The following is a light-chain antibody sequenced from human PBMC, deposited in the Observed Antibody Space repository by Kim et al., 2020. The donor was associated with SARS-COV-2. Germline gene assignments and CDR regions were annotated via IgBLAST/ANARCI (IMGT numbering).Light chain of an antibody. V-gene: IGLV6-57*03. Sequence: KTVTISCTRSSGSIASNTVQWYQQRQGRAPTNVIYEDNLRPSGVPDRFSGSLDSSSNSASLTISGLKTEDEADYYCQSYDTDNQGIFGGGTQLTVL. CDR1: SGSIASNT. CDR3: QSYDTDNQGI. J-gene: IGLJ2*01. CDR2: EDN.